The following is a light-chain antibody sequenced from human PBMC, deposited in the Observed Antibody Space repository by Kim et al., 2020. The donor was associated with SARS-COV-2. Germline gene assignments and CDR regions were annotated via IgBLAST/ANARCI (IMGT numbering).Light chain of an antibody. CDR2: GAS. CDR3: QQYATSGRT. V-gene: IGKV3-20*01. J-gene: IGKJ1*01. CDR1: QVINNN. Sequence: ETVLTQSPGTLSLSPGERDTLSCRARQVINNNLAWYQQIPGQAPRLLLYGASYRATGIADRFSGSGSGTDFTLTISRLEPEDFAVYYCQQYATSGRTFGQGTKVDIK.